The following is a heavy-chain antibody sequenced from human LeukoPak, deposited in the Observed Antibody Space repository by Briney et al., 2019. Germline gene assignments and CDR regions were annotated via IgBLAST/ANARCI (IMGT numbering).Heavy chain of an antibody. D-gene: IGHD6-13*01. Sequence: GGSLRLSCAASGFTFSSYAVSWVRRAPGKGLEWVSAISGSGGSTYYADPVKGRFTISRDNSKNTLYLQMNSLRAEDTAVYYCARETARIAAAGYFDYWGQGTLVTVSS. V-gene: IGHV3-23*01. J-gene: IGHJ4*02. CDR3: ARETARIAAAGYFDY. CDR2: ISGSGGST. CDR1: GFTFSSYA.